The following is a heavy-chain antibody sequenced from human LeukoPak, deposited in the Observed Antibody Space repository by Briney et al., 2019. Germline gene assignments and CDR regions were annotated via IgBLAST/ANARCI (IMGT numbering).Heavy chain of an antibody. CDR1: GFTFSSYS. D-gene: IGHD3-9*01. CDR3: ARDSGDGRYFN. J-gene: IGHJ4*02. CDR2: ISSSSSYI. V-gene: IGHV3-21*01. Sequence: GGSLRLSCAASGFTFSSYSMNWVRQAPGKGLEWVSSISSSSSYIYYADSVKGRFTISRDNAKNSLYLQMNSLRAEDTAVYYCARDSGDGRYFNWGQGTLVTVSS.